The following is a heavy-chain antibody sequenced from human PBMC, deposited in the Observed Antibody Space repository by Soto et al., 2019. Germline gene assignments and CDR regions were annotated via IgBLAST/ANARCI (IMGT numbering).Heavy chain of an antibody. CDR2: IYYSGST. V-gene: IGHV4-39*01. CDR1: GGTIHSTSYY. J-gene: IGHJ4*02. Sequence: SSETLSLNYTVSGGTIHSTSYYWCWIRQPPGKGLEWIGSIYYSGSTYYNPSLKSRVTISVDTSKNQFSLKLSSVTAADTAVYYCARGKCIQLWLLDYWGQGTLVTVS. D-gene: IGHD5-18*01. CDR3: ARGKCIQLWLLDY.